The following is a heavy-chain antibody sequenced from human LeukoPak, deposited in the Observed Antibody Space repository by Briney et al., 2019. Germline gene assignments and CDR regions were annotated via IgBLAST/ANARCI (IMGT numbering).Heavy chain of an antibody. J-gene: IGHJ4*02. D-gene: IGHD4-11*01. Sequence: GGSLRLSCAASAFTFSSYWMHWVRRGPGKGLVWFSQINTDGSSTNYADSVKGRFTISRDNAKNTLYLQMSSLRAEDTAVYYCARGLQGIDYWGQGTLVTVSS. V-gene: IGHV3-74*01. CDR2: INTDGSST. CDR1: AFTFSSYW. CDR3: ARGLQGIDY.